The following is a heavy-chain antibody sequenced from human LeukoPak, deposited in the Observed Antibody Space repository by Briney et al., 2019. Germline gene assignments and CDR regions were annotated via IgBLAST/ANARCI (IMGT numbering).Heavy chain of an antibody. D-gene: IGHD6-19*01. V-gene: IGHV4-30-4*08. Sequence: SSETLSLTCTVSGGSISSGDYYWSWIRQPPGKGLEWIGYIYYSGSTYYNPSLKSRVTISVDTSKNQFSLKLSSVTAADTAVYLCARHPARGEAGTGFDIWGQGTMVTVSS. CDR1: GGSISSGDYY. CDR3: ARHPARGEAGTGFDI. J-gene: IGHJ3*02. CDR2: IYYSGST.